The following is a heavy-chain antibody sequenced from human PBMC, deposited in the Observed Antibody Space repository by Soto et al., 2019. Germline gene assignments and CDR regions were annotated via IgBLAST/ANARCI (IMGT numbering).Heavy chain of an antibody. D-gene: IGHD6-19*01. V-gene: IGHV1-3*01. J-gene: IGHJ4*02. CDR2: INAGNGNT. CDR3: ARDLGGWPDY. Sequence: QVQLVQSGAEVKKPGASVKVSCKASGYTFTSYAIHWVRQAPGQRLEWMGWINAGNGNTKYSQKFQERVTITRNTSASTAYMELSSLRSEDTAVYYCARDLGGWPDYWGQGTLVTVSS. CDR1: GYTFTSYA.